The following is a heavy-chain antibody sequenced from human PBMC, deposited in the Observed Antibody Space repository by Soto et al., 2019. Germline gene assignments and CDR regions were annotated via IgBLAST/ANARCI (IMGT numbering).Heavy chain of an antibody. CDR1: GFTFSSYW. V-gene: IGHV3-74*01. J-gene: IGHJ4*02. D-gene: IGHD3-22*01. CDR3: VRGYGDRYDGNGYLGRH. Sequence: EVQLVESGGGLVQLGGSLRLSCAASGFTFSSYWMHWVRQAPGKGLVWVSRIKSDGSGTYYADSVKGRFTISRDNAQNTLYLRMNRLRAEDTAVYYCVRGYGDRYDGNGYLGRHWGQGTLVTVSS. CDR2: IKSDGSGT.